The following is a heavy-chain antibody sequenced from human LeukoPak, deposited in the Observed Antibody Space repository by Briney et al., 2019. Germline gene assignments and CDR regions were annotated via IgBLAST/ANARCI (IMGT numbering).Heavy chain of an antibody. CDR3: ARSIHGVALDI. V-gene: IGHV1-2*02. J-gene: IGHJ3*02. D-gene: IGHD2-21*01. CDR2: INTNSGGT. CDR1: GYTFTGYY. Sequence: SSVKVSCKASGYTFTGYYMHWVRQAPGPGLEWMGWINTNSGGTNYAQKVQGRVTMTRETSISIAYMELSRLRSDDTAVYYCARSIHGVALDIWGQGTMVTVSS.